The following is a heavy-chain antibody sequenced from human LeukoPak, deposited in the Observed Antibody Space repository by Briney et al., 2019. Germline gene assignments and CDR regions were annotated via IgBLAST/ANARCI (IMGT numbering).Heavy chain of an antibody. CDR3: AKDNGHCSGDSCYSLGY. Sequence: GGSLRLSCAASGFTFSSFGIHWVRQAPGKGLEWVAVLSCDGSDKYYADSVKGRFTISRDNSKNTLYLQMNSLRAEDTAVYYCAKDNGHCSGDSCYSLGYWGQGTLVTVSS. V-gene: IGHV3-30*18. D-gene: IGHD2-15*01. CDR2: LSCDGSDK. CDR1: GFTFSSFG. J-gene: IGHJ4*02.